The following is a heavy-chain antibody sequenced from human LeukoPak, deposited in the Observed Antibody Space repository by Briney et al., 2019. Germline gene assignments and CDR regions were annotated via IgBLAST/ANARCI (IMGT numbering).Heavy chain of an antibody. V-gene: IGHV1-18*04. J-gene: IGHJ3*02. D-gene: IGHD6-19*01. CDR2: ISAYNANT. CDR1: GYTFTGYY. Sequence: ASVKVSCKASGYTFTGYYMHWVRQAPGQGLEWMGWISAYNANTNYAQKLQGRVTMSTDTSTNTSYMDLRSLRSDDTAVYYCARALNVAVAGIPHDAFDIWGQGTMVIVSS. CDR3: ARALNVAVAGIPHDAFDI.